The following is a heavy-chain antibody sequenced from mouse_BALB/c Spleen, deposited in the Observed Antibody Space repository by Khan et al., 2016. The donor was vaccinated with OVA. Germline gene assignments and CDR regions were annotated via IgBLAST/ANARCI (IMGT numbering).Heavy chain of an antibody. V-gene: IGHV1-87*01. CDR2: IYPGNGDT. CDR3: AKYRFDYFDY. Sequence: VQLQQSGAELARPGASVKLSCKSSGYTFTSYWMQWVKQRPGQGLEWIGTIYPGNGDTRYTQKFKGKATLTADKSSSTAFMQLSNLASEDSAVYYCAKYRFDYFDYWGQGTTLTVSS. J-gene: IGHJ2*01. CDR1: GYTFTSYW. D-gene: IGHD2-14*01.